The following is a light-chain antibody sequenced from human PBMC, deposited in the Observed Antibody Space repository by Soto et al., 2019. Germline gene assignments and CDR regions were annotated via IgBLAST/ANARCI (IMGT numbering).Light chain of an antibody. J-gene: IGLJ1*01. CDR3: QSYDSREGV. V-gene: IGLV1-40*01. CDR1: SSNIGAGYD. CDR2: GNS. Sequence: QSVLTQPPSVSGAPGQRVTISCTGRSSNIGAGYDVHWYQQLPGTAPKLLIYGNSNRPSGVPDRFSGSKSGTSASLAISGLQAEDEADYYCQSYDSREGVFGTGTKVTVL.